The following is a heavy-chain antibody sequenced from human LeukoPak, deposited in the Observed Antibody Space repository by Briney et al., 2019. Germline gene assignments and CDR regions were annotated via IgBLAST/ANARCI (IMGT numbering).Heavy chain of an antibody. Sequence: SVKVSCKASGGTFSSYAISWVRQAPGQGLEWMGGSIPIFGTANYAQKFQGRVTITADESTSTAYMELSSLRSEDTAVYYCARNFIRYFDWLLDAFDIWGQGTMVTVSS. CDR3: ARNFIRYFDWLLDAFDI. CDR1: GGTFSSYA. V-gene: IGHV1-69*13. CDR2: SIPIFGTA. D-gene: IGHD3-9*01. J-gene: IGHJ3*02.